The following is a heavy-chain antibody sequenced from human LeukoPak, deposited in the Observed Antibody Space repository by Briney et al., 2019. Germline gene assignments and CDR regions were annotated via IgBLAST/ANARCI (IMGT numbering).Heavy chain of an antibody. CDR3: ATTRRYYYDSSGYYDCDY. Sequence: ASVKVSCKXSGYTFTGNYMHWVRQAPGQGLEWMGRINPNSGGTNYSQKFQGRVTMTRDTSISTAYMELSRLRSDDTAVYYCATTRRYYYDSSGYYDCDYWGQGTLVTVSS. CDR1: GYTFTGNY. CDR2: INPNSGGT. J-gene: IGHJ4*02. V-gene: IGHV1-2*06. D-gene: IGHD3-22*01.